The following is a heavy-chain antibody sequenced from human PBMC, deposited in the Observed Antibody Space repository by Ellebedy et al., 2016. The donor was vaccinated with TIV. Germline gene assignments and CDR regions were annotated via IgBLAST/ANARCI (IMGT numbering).Heavy chain of an antibody. CDR3: ASLPDYRVGFVDAPMVWGR. V-gene: IGHV4-4*02. Sequence: SETLSLTCAVSEDYISRSHWWSWVRQPPGKGLEWIGEIYHTGSANYNPPLKSRVTISVDNSKNQFSLILTSVTAADTAIYYCASLPDYRVGFVDAPMVWGRWGQGTLVTVSS. CDR2: IYHTGSA. J-gene: IGHJ4*02. CDR1: EDYISRSHW. D-gene: IGHD3-10*01.